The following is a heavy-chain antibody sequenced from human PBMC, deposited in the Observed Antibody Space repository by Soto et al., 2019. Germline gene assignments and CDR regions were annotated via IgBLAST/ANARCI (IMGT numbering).Heavy chain of an antibody. Sequence: ASVKVSCKSSGYSCIIHSITCVLQSPVQWLEWMGRISAYNGNTNYAQKLQGRVTMTTDTSTSTAYMELRSLRSDDTAVYYCARGAFCGGAPGCRDMDVWGQGTTVTVSS. D-gene: IGHD2-21*01. CDR3: ARGAFCGGAPGCRDMDV. CDR2: ISAYNGNT. CDR1: GYSCIIHS. J-gene: IGHJ6*02. V-gene: IGHV1-18*01.